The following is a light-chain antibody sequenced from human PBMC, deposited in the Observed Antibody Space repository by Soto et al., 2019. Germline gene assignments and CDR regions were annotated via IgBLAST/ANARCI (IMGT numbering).Light chain of an antibody. CDR2: KAS. V-gene: IGKV1-5*03. CDR1: QTINRW. J-gene: IGKJ1*01. Sequence: DIQMTQSPSTLSASVGARVTITCRASQTINRWLAWYQQKPGEVPKLLIYKASVLESGVPSRFSGSGSGTEFTLTIGRLQPEDVATYYCQHWSFGQGTKVDIK. CDR3: QHWS.